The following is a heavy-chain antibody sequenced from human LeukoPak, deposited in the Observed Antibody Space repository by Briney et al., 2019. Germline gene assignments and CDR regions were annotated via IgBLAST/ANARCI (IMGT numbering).Heavy chain of an antibody. V-gene: IGHV4-39*01. CDR1: GGSISSSSYY. J-gene: IGHJ4*02. CDR3: ARPLWPYCGGDVQCTDY. D-gene: IGHD2-21*02. CDR2: IYYSGST. Sequence: PSETLSLTCTVSGGSISSSSYYWGWIRQPPGKGLEWIGSIYYSGSTYYNPSLKSRVTISVDTSKNQFSLKLSSVTAADTAVYYCARPLWPYCGGDVQCTDYWGQGTLVTVSS.